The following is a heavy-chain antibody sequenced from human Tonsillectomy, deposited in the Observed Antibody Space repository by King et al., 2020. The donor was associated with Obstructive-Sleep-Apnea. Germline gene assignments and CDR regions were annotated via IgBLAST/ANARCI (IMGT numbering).Heavy chain of an antibody. CDR1: GASISSHNW. Sequence: LQLQESGPGLVKPSGTLSLTCAVSGASISSHNWWNWVRQPPGKGLEWSGEIYHSGSTYYNPSLKSRVTISVDKSKNQLSLKLSSVTAADTAVYYCAKSPGGEAYFDSWGQGTLVTVSS. CDR2: IYHSGST. V-gene: IGHV4-4*02. J-gene: IGHJ4*02. D-gene: IGHD3-16*01. CDR3: AKSPGGEAYFDS.